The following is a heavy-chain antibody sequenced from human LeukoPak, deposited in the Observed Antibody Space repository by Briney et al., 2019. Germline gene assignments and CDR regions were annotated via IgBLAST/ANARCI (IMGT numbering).Heavy chain of an antibody. D-gene: IGHD3-16*01. V-gene: IGHV1-69*04. J-gene: IGHJ3*02. Sequence: SVKVSCKASGGTFSSYAISWVRQAPGQGLEWMGRIIPILGIANYAQKFQGRGTITADKSTSTAYMELSSLRSEDTAVYYCARGGSRYDAFDIWGQGTMVTVSS. CDR1: GGTFSSYA. CDR2: IIPILGIA. CDR3: ARGGSRYDAFDI.